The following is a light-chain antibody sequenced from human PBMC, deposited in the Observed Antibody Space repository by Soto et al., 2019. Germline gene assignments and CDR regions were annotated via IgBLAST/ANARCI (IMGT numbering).Light chain of an antibody. V-gene: IGLV1-40*01. CDR1: SSNIGAGYD. J-gene: IGLJ2*01. Sequence: QSVLTQPPSVSGAPGQRVTISCTGSSSNIGAGYDVPWYQQLPGTAPKLLMYGNSNRPSGVPDRFSGSKSGTSASLAITDLQAEDEADYYCQSYDSSLRVVFGGGTKLTVL. CDR2: GNS. CDR3: QSYDSSLRVV.